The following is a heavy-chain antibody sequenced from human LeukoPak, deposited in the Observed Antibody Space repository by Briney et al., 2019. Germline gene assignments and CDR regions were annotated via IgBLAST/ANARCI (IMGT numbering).Heavy chain of an antibody. J-gene: IGHJ6*03. CDR2: IYSGGST. V-gene: IGHV3-53*01. Sequence: GGSLRLSCAASGFTVSSNYMSWVRQAPGKGLEWVSIIYSGGSTFYADSVKGRFTISRDNSKTTLYLQMNSLRAEDSAVYYCANGGSVNDEDSYYYYMDVWGTGTTVTVSS. CDR1: GFTVSSNY. CDR3: ANGGSVNDEDSYYYYMDV. D-gene: IGHD5/OR15-5a*01.